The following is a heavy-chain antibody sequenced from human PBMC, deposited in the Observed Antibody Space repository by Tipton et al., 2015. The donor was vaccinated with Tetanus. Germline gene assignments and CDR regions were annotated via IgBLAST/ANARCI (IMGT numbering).Heavy chain of an antibody. CDR2: IYYTALT. V-gene: IGHV4-31*03. CDR1: GASINAGGYL. D-gene: IGHD3-3*01. CDR3: ARGLPRESFYLDS. Sequence: TLSLTCTVSGASINAGGYLWTWVRQRPGKGLEWIGNIYYTALTSYTPSLSSRVTISVDSSKNHFSLNLTSVTAADTAVYFCARGLPRESFYLDSWGQGKQVTVSS. J-gene: IGHJ4*02.